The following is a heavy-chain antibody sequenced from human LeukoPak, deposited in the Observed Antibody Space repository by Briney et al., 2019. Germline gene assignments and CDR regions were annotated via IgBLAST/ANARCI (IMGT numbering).Heavy chain of an antibody. CDR3: GRDPDISSVPYYFDF. V-gene: IGHV5-51*01. Sequence: GESLKISCKASGYSFTTYWIAWVRQTPGKGMEWMGIIYPGYSDPRYSPSFQGQVTISADKSISTAYLQWSSLKASDTAMYYWGRDPDISSVPYYFDFWGQGTLVTVSS. J-gene: IGHJ4*02. D-gene: IGHD3-9*01. CDR2: IYPGYSDP. CDR1: GYSFTTYW.